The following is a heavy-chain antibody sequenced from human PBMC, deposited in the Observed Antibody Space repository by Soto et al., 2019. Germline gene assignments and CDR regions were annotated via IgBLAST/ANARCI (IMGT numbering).Heavy chain of an antibody. D-gene: IGHD2-2*01. CDR3: ARHPLHVPVPMGY. CDR1: GGSISSSSYY. Sequence: SETLSLTCTVSGGSISSSSYYWGWIRQPPGKGLEWIGSIYYSGSTYYNPSLKSRVTISVDTSKNQFSLKLSSVTAADTAVYYCARHPLHVPVPMGYWGQGTLVTVSS. V-gene: IGHV4-39*01. J-gene: IGHJ4*02. CDR2: IYYSGST.